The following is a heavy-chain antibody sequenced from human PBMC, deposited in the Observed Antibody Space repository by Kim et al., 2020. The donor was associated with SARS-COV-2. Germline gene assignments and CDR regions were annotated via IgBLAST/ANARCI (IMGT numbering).Heavy chain of an antibody. V-gene: IGHV6-1*01. D-gene: IGHD2-2*02. CDR2: TYYRSKWYN. CDR1: GDSVSSNSAA. J-gene: IGHJ5*02. CDR3: ARGYCSSTSCYIVGYVHYAHKNWFDP. Sequence: SQTLSLTCAISGDSVSSNSAAWHWIRQSPSRGLEWLGRTYYRSKWYNNYAVSVKSRITINPDTSKNQFSLQLNSVTPEDTAVYYCARGYCSSTSCYIVGYVHYAHKNWFDPWGQGTLVTVSS.